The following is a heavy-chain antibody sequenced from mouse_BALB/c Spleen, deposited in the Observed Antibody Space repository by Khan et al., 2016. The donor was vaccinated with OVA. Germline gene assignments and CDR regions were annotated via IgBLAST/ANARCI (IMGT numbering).Heavy chain of an antibody. J-gene: IGHJ3*01. CDR1: GFSLTSYG. V-gene: IGHV2-9*02. CDR3: ARAFYYGAWFAY. Sequence: VELVESGPGLVAPSQTLSITCTVSGFSLTSYGVLWVRQPPGKGLEWLGVIWAGGSTNHNSALMSRLSISKDNSKSQVFLKMNSLQTDDTAMYYCARAFYYGAWFAYWGQGTLVTVSA. CDR2: IWAGGST. D-gene: IGHD1-1*01.